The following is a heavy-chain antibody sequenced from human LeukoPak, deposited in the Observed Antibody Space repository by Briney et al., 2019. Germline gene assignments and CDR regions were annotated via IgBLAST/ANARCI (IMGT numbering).Heavy chain of an antibody. CDR3: ARDQGYYYYMDV. CDR1: GFTFSYYS. J-gene: IGHJ6*03. Sequence: GGSLRLSCAASGFTFSYYSLNWVRQAPGKGLEWVSSISTSSSYIYYADSVKGRFTISRDNAKNSLYLQMNSLRAEDTAVYYCARDQGYYYYMDVWGKGTTATISS. CDR2: ISTSSSYI. V-gene: IGHV3-21*01.